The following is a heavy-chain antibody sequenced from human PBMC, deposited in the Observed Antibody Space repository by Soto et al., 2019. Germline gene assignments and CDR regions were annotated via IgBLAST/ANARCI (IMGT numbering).Heavy chain of an antibody. Sequence: QVQLVQSGAEVKKSGSSVKVSCKASGGTFSSYAISWVRQAPGQGLEWMGGIIPIFGTANYAQKFQGRVTITADESTSTAYMELSSLRSEDTAVYYCAREGGTTHPTYWYFDLWGRGTLVTVSS. D-gene: IGHD1-7*01. V-gene: IGHV1-69*12. CDR1: GGTFSSYA. J-gene: IGHJ2*01. CDR2: IIPIFGTA. CDR3: AREGGTTHPTYWYFDL.